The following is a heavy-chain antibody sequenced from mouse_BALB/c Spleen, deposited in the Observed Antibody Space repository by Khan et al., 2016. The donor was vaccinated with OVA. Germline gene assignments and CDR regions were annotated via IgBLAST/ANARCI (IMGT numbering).Heavy chain of an antibody. D-gene: IGHD1-1*01. Sequence: VQLKESGPELVKPGASVKMSCKASGYTFTSYVMHWVKQKPGLGLEWIGYIYPFNDDTKYNEKFKGKATLTSDKSSSTAYMELSSLNSEDSAVDYCAPVGTYYVSFDYWGQGTLVTVSA. V-gene: IGHV1S136*01. CDR3: APVGTYYVSFDY. CDR1: GYTFTSYV. J-gene: IGHJ3*01. CDR2: IYPFNDDT.